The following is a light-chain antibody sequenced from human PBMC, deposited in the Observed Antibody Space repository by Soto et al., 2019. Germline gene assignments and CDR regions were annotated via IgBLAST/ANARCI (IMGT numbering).Light chain of an antibody. CDR2: DNN. CDR3: HSYDVSLSGPV. CDR1: SSNIGAGYD. J-gene: IGLJ2*01. V-gene: IGLV1-40*01. Sequence: QSVLTQPPSLSGAPGQRVTISCTGSSSNIGAGYDVHWYQQLPGTAPRVLIYDNNSRPSGVPARFSGSKSSTSASLAITGLQAEDEADYYCHSYDVSLSGPVFGGGTKPPS.